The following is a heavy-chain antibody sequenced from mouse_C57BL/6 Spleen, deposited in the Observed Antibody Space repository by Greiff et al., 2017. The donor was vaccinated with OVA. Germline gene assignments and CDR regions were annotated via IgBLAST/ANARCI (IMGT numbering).Heavy chain of an antibody. D-gene: IGHD3-2*02. J-gene: IGHJ3*01. CDR3: ARSDSSGFAWCAY. CDR1: GFSLTSYG. V-gene: IGHV2-6*03. CDR2: IWSDGST. Sequence: QVQLKESGPGLVAPSQSLSITCTVSGFSLTSYGVHWVRQPPGKGLEWLVVIWSDGSTTYNSALKSRLSISKDNSKSQVFLKMNSLQTDDTAMYYCARSDSSGFAWCAYWGQGTLVTVSA.